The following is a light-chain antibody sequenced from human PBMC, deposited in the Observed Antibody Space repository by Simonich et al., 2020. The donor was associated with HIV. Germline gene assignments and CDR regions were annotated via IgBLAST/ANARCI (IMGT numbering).Light chain of an antibody. CDR3: QQYYTTPPT. V-gene: IGKV4-1*01. J-gene: IGKJ1*01. CDR1: RNILYSSNNKNY. CDR2: WAS. Sequence: DIVMTQSPDSLAVSLGERATINCKSSRNILYSSNNKNYLAWYQQRPGQPPNLLIYWASTRESGAPDRFSASVSGTDFTLTISSLQAEDVALYYCQQYYTTPPTFGQGTKVEIK.